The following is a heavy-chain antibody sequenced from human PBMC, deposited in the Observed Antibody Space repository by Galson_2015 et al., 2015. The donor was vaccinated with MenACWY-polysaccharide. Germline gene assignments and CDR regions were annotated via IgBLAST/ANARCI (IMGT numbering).Heavy chain of an antibody. CDR2: IKPNSGDT. V-gene: IGHV1-2*02. CDR3: AKSRGAAAADY. Sequence: SVKVSCKASGYTFTGYNIHWVRQAPGQGLEWMGWIKPNSGDTSYAQKFQGRVTLTRDTSINTAYIELSSLRSDDTAVYYCAKSRGAAAADYWGQGTLVTVSS. CDR1: GYTFTGYN. J-gene: IGHJ4*02. D-gene: IGHD6-13*01.